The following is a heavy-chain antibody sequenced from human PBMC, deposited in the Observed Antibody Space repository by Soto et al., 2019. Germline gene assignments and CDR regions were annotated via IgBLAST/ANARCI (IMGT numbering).Heavy chain of an antibody. J-gene: IGHJ6*02. V-gene: IGHV2-5*01. Sequence: ESGPTLVNPTQTLTLTCSFTGFSLSSSGAGVGWFRQSPGKALEWLALIYWNDEIRYSPSLASRLTITKETSKDQVVLTLTNLGPVDTATYYCSHLDLRVFSDYTRGWDVWGQGTSVTGS. D-gene: IGHD4-17*01. CDR1: GFSLSSSGAG. CDR3: SHLDLRVFSDYTRGWDV. CDR2: IYWNDEI.